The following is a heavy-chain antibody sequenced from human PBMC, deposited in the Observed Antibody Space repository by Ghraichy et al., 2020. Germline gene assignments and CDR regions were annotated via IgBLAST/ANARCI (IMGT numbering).Heavy chain of an antibody. CDR1: GGAFSGYY. CDR2: ITHSGSI. Sequence: SETLSLTCAVYGGAFSGYYWSWIRQSPGKGLEWIGEITHSGSIVYNPSLKSRVSLSLDTVRKQVSLKITSMTVADTAVYYCARGGWESSAYYVLDPWGQGSLVTVSS. CDR3: ARGGWESSAYYVLDP. V-gene: IGHV4-34*01. D-gene: IGHD3-22*01. J-gene: IGHJ5*02.